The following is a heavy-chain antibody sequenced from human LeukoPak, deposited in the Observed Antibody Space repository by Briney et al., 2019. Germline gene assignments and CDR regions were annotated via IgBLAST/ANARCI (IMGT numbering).Heavy chain of an antibody. D-gene: IGHD2-2*01. J-gene: IGHJ4*02. Sequence: GGSLRLACAPSGFTFSSYSMNWGRQAPGKGLEWVSSISRSSNYINYAASVKCRFTISRHNAKNPLYLQLNSLRAEDTTMYHCGTGVRYCSSAMCPLVYWGQGTLVTVSS. V-gene: IGHV3-21*01. CDR3: GTGVRYCSSAMCPLVY. CDR2: ISRSSNYI. CDR1: GFTFSSYS.